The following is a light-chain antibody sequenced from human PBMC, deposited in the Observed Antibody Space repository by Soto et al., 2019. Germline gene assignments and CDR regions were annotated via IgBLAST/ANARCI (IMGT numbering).Light chain of an antibody. CDR1: QSVSSSY. CDR2: GAS. V-gene: IGKV3-20*01. J-gene: IGKJ5*01. Sequence: EIGLTQPPGTLSLSPGERATLSCRASQSVSSSYLTWYQQKPGQAPRLLIYGASSRATGITDRFSGSESGTEVTITISRLEPEDFAVYYCQQYGSSPPINFGQGTRLEIK. CDR3: QQYGSSPPIN.